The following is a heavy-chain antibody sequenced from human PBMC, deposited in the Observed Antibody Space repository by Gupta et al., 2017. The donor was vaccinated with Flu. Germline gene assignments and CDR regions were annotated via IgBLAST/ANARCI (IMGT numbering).Heavy chain of an antibody. CDR3: ARWNLGHCSRTGCHGDALDV. CDR2: IWYDGSKQ. J-gene: IGHJ3*01. CDR1: GFTFRSNG. D-gene: IGHD2-2*01. V-gene: IGHV3-33*01. Sequence: QVQLVESGGGVAQAVRSLRPYCVASGFTFRSNGMHWFRPGPGKRLEWVAIIWYDGSKQNYADSVKGRFTISRDNSKNTLYLQMNSLRAEDTAVYYCARWNLGHCSRTGCHGDALDVWGQGTLVTVST.